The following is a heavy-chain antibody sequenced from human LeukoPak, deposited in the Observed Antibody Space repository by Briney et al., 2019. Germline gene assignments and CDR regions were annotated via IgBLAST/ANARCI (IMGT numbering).Heavy chain of an antibody. CDR1: GGSISSGGYY. CDR2: IYHSGST. V-gene: IGHV4-30-2*01. D-gene: IGHD6-6*01. Sequence: SQTLSLTCTVSGGSISSGGYYWSWIRQPPGKGLEWIGYIYHSGSTYYNPSLKSRVTISVDRSKNQFSLKLSSVTAADTAVYYCARYRRHSSSWGYYYYYMDVWGKGTTVTVSS. J-gene: IGHJ6*03. CDR3: ARYRRHSSSWGYYYYYMDV.